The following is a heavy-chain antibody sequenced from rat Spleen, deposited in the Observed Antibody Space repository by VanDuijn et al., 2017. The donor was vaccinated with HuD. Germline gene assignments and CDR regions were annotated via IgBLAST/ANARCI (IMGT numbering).Heavy chain of an antibody. CDR1: GYSITSNY. J-gene: IGHJ2*01. Sequence: EVQLQESGPGLVKPSQSLSLTCSVTGYSITSNYWAWIRKFPGNKLEWMGFINNAGITNYNPSLESRISISRDTSKNQFFLQVNSLATADTATYYCARLHYGLDYWGQGVVVTVSS. CDR3: ARLHYGLDY. V-gene: IGHV3-3*01. CDR2: INNAGIT. D-gene: IGHD1-11*01.